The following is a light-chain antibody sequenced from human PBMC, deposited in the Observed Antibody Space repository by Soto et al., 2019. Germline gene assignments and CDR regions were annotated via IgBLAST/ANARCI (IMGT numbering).Light chain of an antibody. CDR3: QQYNNLPHT. Sequence: ETVMTQSPATLSVSPGERATLSCRASQSVNSNLVWYQQKPGQAPRLLIYGASARATGIPARFSGSGSGTAFTLTISSLQSEDFAVYYCQQYNNLPHTFGQGTKLEIK. CDR2: GAS. CDR1: QSVNSN. V-gene: IGKV3-15*01. J-gene: IGKJ2*01.